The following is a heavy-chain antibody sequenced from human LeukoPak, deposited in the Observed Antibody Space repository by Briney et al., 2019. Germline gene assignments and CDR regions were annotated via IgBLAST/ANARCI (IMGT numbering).Heavy chain of an antibody. D-gene: IGHD3-10*01. CDR2: IVVGSGNT. V-gene: IGHV1-58*02. CDR1: GFTFTSSA. CDR3: AASDYGSGSFGY. Sequence: GASVKVSCKASGFTFTSSAMQWVRQARGQRLEWIGWIVVGSGNTNYAQKFQERVTITRDMSTSTAYMELSSLRSEDTAVYYCAASDYGSGSFGYWGQGTLVTVSS. J-gene: IGHJ4*02.